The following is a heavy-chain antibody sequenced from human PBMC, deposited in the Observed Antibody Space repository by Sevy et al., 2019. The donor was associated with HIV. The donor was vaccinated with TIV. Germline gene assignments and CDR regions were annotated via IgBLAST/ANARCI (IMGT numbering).Heavy chain of an antibody. CDR1: GFTFGDYG. D-gene: IGHD6-19*01. CDR3: TQWKRSQSIFDY. V-gene: IGHV3-49*04. J-gene: IGHJ4*02. Sequence: GGYLRLSCTASGFTFGDYGLSWVRQAPGKGLEWIAFLKRNRDGGTLDHAASVKGRFTISRDDSKNIAYLQMNDLQSEDSALYYCTQWKRSQSIFDYWGRGAPVTVSS. CDR2: LKRNRDGGTL.